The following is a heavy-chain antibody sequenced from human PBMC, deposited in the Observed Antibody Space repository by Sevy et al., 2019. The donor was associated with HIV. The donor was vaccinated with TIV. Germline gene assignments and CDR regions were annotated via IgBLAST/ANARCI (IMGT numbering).Heavy chain of an antibody. CDR3: ASPNCSSTSCYRIFDY. D-gene: IGHD2-2*01. J-gene: IGHJ4*02. Sequence: SETLSLTCAVYGGSFSGYYWSWIRQPPGKGLEWIGEINHSGSTNYNPSLKSRVTISVDTSKNQFSLKLSSVTAADTAVYYCASPNCSSTSCYRIFDYWGQGTLVTVSS. CDR1: GGSFSGYY. CDR2: INHSGST. V-gene: IGHV4-34*01.